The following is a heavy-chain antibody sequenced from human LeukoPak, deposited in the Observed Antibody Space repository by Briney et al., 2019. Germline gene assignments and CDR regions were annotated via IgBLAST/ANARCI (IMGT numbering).Heavy chain of an antibody. J-gene: IGHJ4*02. CDR2: IYYSGST. Sequence: SETLSLTCTVSGGSISSSSYYWGWIRQPPGKGLEWIGSIYYSGSTYYNPSLKSRVTISVDTSKNQFSLKLSSVTAADTAVYYCARDAPTYSGSYGRVYWGQGSLVTVSS. CDR3: ARDAPTYSGSYGRVY. D-gene: IGHD1-26*01. CDR1: GGSISSSSYY. V-gene: IGHV4-39*02.